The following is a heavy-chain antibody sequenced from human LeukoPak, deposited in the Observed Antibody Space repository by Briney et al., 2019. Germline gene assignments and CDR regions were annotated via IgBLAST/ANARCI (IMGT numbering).Heavy chain of an antibody. V-gene: IGHV1-69*01. CDR1: GGTFSSYA. J-gene: IGHJ5*02. Sequence: SVKVSCKASGGTFSSYAISWVRQAPGQGLEWMGGIIPIFGTANYAQKFQGRVTITADESTSTAYMELSSLRSEDTAVYYCARDVAAGRYNWFDPWGQGTLVTVSS. CDR2: IIPIFGTA. CDR3: ARDVAAGRYNWFDP. D-gene: IGHD6-13*01.